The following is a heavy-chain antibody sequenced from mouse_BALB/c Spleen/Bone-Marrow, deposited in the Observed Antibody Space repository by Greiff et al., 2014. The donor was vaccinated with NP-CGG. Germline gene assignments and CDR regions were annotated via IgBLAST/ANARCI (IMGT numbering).Heavy chain of an antibody. CDR2: IDPANGDT. V-gene: IGHV14-3*02. Sequence: VQLQQSGAELAKPGASVKLSCTASGFNTKDTYMHWVKQRPEQGLEWIGRIDPANGDTKYDPKFQGKATITADTSSNTAYLQLSSLTSEDTAVYYCTKPSFYYGSSYWYFDVWGAGTTVTVSS. CDR3: TKPSFYYGSSYWYFDV. CDR1: GFNTKDTY. J-gene: IGHJ1*01. D-gene: IGHD1-1*01.